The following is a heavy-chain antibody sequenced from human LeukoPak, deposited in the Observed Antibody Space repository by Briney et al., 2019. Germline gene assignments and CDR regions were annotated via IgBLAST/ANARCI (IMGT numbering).Heavy chain of an antibody. CDR1: GFTFSNAW. CDR3: TTEGWNEYNWFDP. CDR2: IKSKTDGGTT. Sequence: PGGSLRLSCAASGFTFSNAWMSWVRQAPGKGLEWVGRIKSKTDGGTTDYAAPVKGRFTISRDDSKNTLYLQMNSLKTEDTAVYYCTTEGWNEYNWFDPWGQGTLVTVSS. J-gene: IGHJ5*02. V-gene: IGHV3-15*01. D-gene: IGHD1-1*01.